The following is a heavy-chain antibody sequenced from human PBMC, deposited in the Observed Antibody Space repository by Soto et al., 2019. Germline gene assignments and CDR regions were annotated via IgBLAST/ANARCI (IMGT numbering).Heavy chain of an antibody. J-gene: IGHJ1*01. CDR1: GFTFSTCA. CDR2: ISGSGDTT. Sequence: SGGSLRLSCVASGFTFSTCAMTWVRQAPGKGLEWVSSISGSGDTTYYADSVKGRFTISRDNSKNALYLQMNTLRGDDTAVYYCAKDFRVSWWGQGTLVTVSS. D-gene: IGHD3-10*01. CDR3: AKDFRVSW. V-gene: IGHV3-23*01.